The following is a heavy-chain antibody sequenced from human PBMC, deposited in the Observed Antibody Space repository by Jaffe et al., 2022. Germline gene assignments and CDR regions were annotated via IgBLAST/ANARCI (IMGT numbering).Heavy chain of an antibody. D-gene: IGHD4-17*01. CDR3: ARANDYGLRLGAFDI. J-gene: IGHJ3*02. CDR1: GGSISSGSYY. V-gene: IGHV4-61*02. Sequence: QVQLQESGPGLVKPSQTLSLTCTVSGGSISSGSYYWSWIRQPAGKGLEWIGRIYTSGSTNYNPSLKSRVTISVDTSKNQFSLKLSSVTAADTAVYYCARANDYGLRLGAFDIWGQGTMVTVSS. CDR2: IYTSGST.